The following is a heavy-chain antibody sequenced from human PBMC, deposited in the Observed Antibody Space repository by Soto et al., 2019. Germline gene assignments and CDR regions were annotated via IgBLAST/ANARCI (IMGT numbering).Heavy chain of an antibody. V-gene: IGHV3-21*01. CDR1: GFHFSSYT. D-gene: IGHD1-1*01. J-gene: IGHJ4*02. CDR2: ISSSGDYI. CDR3: ARGEAYNSFDY. Sequence: EVPLVESGGGLVKPGGSLRLSCAASGFHFSSYTMNWVRQAPGKGLEWVSSISSSGDYIYYADSVKGRFTISRDNAKNSLYLQMKSRRAGDTAMFYCARGEAYNSFDYWGQGALVTVSS.